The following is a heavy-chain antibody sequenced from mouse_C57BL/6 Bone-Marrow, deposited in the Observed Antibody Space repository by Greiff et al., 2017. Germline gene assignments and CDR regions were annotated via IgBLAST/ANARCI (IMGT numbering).Heavy chain of an antibody. D-gene: IGHD4-1*01. CDR2: IHPNSGST. CDR3: ASKLTGVDY. Sequence: VQLQQPGAELVKPGASVKLSCKASGYTFTSYWMHWVKQRPGQGLEWIGMIHPNSGSTNYNEKFKSKATLTVDNSSSTAYMQLCSLTSEDSAVYYCASKLTGVDYWGQGTTLTVSS. J-gene: IGHJ2*01. CDR1: GYTFTSYW. V-gene: IGHV1-64*01.